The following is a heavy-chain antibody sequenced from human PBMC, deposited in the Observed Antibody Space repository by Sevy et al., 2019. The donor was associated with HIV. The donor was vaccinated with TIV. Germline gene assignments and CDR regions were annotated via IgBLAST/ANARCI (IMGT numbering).Heavy chain of an antibody. D-gene: IGHD3-16*01. J-gene: IGHJ5*02. CDR1: GGTFSSYG. Sequence: ASVKVSCKASGGTFSSYGITWVRQAPGQGLEWMGEIIPIFGSANYGQTFQGRVTMTADQPTRPAYMELGSLRSDDTAVYYCARGGGLSPHHWLDPWGQGTLVTVSS. CDR3: ARGGGLSPHHWLDP. V-gene: IGHV1-69*13. CDR2: IIPIFGSA.